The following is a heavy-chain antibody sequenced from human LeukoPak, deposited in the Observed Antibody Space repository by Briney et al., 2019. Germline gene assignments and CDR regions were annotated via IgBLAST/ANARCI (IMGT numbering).Heavy chain of an antibody. CDR2: ISSSDSST. J-gene: IGHJ4*02. V-gene: IGHV3-11*04. CDR1: GFSFSDYY. CDR3: ARSPGGYSGPFAY. Sequence: GGSLRLSCAASGFSFSDYYMSWIRQAPGKGLEWVSYISSSDSSTYYADSVKGRFTISRDNAKNSLYLQMNSLRAEDTAVYYCARSPGGYSGPFAYWGQGTLVTVSS. D-gene: IGHD5-12*01.